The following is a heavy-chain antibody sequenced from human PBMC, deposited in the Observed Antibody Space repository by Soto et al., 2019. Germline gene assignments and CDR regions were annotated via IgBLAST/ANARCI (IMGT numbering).Heavy chain of an antibody. J-gene: IGHJ5*02. V-gene: IGHV1-3*04. CDR1: GYTFTSYD. Sequence: GASVKVSCKASGYTFTSYDINWVRQAPGQRLEWMGWINTGNGHTKYSQKFQGRVTITRDTSARTAYMELNSLRSEDTAVYYCASRGYDFWSGLDPWGQGTLVTVSS. CDR3: ASRGYDFWSGLDP. CDR2: INTGNGHT. D-gene: IGHD3-3*01.